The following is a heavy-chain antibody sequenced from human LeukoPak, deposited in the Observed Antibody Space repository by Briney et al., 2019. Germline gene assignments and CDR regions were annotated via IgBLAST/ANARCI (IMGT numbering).Heavy chain of an antibody. CDR1: GFTFSSYA. CDR3: ARDSRYYYDSSGYYSDAFDI. D-gene: IGHD3-22*01. J-gene: IGHJ3*02. V-gene: IGHV4-59*01. CDR2: IYYSGST. Sequence: GSLRLSCAASGFTFSSYAMSWIRQPPGKGLEWIGYIYYSGSTNYNPSLKSRVTISVDTSKNQFSLKLSSVTAADTAVYYCARDSRYYYDSSGYYSDAFDIWGQGTMVTVSS.